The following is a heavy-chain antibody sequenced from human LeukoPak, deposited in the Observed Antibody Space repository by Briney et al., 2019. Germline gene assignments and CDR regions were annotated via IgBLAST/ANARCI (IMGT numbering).Heavy chain of an antibody. CDR1: GASVSSGTYS. J-gene: IGHJ6*02. D-gene: IGHD5-18*01. Sequence: SETLSLTCTVSGASVSSGTYSWSWVRQPPGKGLEWIGNIYDTGSTNYRPSLKSRVTISVDTSKNQFSLKLNSVTAADTAVYYCARASYGLGGYCYGMDVWGQGTTATVSS. V-gene: IGHV4-61*01. CDR2: IYDTGST. CDR3: ARASYGLGGYCYGMDV.